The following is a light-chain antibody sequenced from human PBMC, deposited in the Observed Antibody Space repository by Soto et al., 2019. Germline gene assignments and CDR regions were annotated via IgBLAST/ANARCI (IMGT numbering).Light chain of an antibody. CDR2: GAS. CDR1: ESVSSK. V-gene: IGKV3-15*01. Sequence: EIVMTQSPATLSVSPGERATLSCRASESVSSKLVWYQKKPGQAPRLLIYGASTRATGIPARFSGSGSGTEFTLTISSLQSEDFAVYYCQQYSIWRTFGQGTKVDIK. J-gene: IGKJ1*01. CDR3: QQYSIWRT.